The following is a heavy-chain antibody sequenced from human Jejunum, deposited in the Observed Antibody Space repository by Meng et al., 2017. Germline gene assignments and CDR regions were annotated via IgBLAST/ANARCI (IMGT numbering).Heavy chain of an antibody. V-gene: IGHV4-34*01. Sequence: QGQIQQGGAGLLRPSGTLSLTCVVYGASFSGYKWNWIRQPPGKGLEWIGEINHSGSTTYNPSLKSRVTMSVDTSKNQFSLKVDSVSAADTAVYYCARRLPYFDTGFYDFWGQGTLVTVSS. D-gene: IGHD3-9*01. CDR3: ARRLPYFDTGFYDF. CDR1: GASFSGYK. J-gene: IGHJ4*02. CDR2: INHSGST.